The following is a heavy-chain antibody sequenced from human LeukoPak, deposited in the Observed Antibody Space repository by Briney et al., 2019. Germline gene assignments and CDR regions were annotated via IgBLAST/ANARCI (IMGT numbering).Heavy chain of an antibody. CDR3: AARKVRGVWFYLDY. Sequence: GGSLRLSCAASGFTFSSYWMSWVRQAPGKGLEWVSTIYDDNTYYADSVKGRFAISTDNSKNTLYLQMNSLRVEDTAVYFCAARKVRGVWFYLDYWGQGTLVTVSS. CDR2: IYDDNT. V-gene: IGHV3-23*01. D-gene: IGHD3-10*01. CDR1: GFTFSSYW. J-gene: IGHJ4*02.